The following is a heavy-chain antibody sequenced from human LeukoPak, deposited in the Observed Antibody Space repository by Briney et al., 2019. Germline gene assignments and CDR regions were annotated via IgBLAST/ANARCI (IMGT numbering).Heavy chain of an antibody. J-gene: IGHJ4*02. V-gene: IGHV4-39*01. CDR3: ARGAYSSGCDY. Sequence: SETLSLTCTVSGGSNSSSSYYWGWIRQPPGKGLEWIGSIYYSGSTYCNPSLKSRVTISVDTSKNQFSLKLSSVTAADTAVYYCARGAYSSGCDYWGQGTLVTVSS. CDR2: IYYSGST. D-gene: IGHD6-19*01. CDR1: GGSNSSSSYY.